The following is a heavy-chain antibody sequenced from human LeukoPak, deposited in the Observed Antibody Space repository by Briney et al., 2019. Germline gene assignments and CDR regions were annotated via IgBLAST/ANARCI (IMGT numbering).Heavy chain of an antibody. J-gene: IGHJ4*02. CDR2: ISYDGSKK. CDR3: ARDLSGRYSYDY. CDR1: GFTFNSYG. V-gene: IGHV3-30-3*01. D-gene: IGHD1-26*01. Sequence: GGSLRLSCAAPGFTFNSYGMHWVRQAPGKGLEWVAVISYDGSKKYYADSVKGRFSISRDNSKSTLNLQMNSLRAEDTAVYYCARDLSGRYSYDYWGQGTLVTVSS.